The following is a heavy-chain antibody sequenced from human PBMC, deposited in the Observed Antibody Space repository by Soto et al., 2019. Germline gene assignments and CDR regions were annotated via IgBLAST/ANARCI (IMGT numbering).Heavy chain of an antibody. D-gene: IGHD6-13*01. CDR1: GYTFTSSD. CDR3: ARERSAAGTGWFDP. V-gene: IGHV1-8*01. J-gene: IGHJ5*02. Sequence: QVQLVQSGAEVKKPGASVKVSCKASGYTFTSSDITWVRQATGQGLEWMGWMNPNSGNTGYAQKFQGRVTMTRNTSISTAYMELSSLRSEDTGVYFCARERSAAGTGWFDPWGQGTLVTVSS. CDR2: MNPNSGNT.